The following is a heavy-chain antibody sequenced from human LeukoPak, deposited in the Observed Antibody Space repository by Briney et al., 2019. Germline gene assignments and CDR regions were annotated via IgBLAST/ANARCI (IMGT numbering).Heavy chain of an antibody. J-gene: IGHJ5*02. V-gene: IGHV1-2*02. CDR1: GSTFTGYY. CDR2: INPNSGGT. D-gene: IGHD3-16*02. CDR3: ARDNAVGDIAWWFDP. Sequence: GASVKVSCKASGSTFTGYYMHWVRQAPGQGLEWMGLINPNSGGTNYAQKFQGRVTMTRDTSISTAYMELSRLRSDDTGVYYCARDNAVGDIAWWFDPWGQGTLVTVPS.